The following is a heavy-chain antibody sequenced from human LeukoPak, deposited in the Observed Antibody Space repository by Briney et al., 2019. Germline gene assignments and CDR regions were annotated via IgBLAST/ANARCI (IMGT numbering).Heavy chain of an antibody. CDR2: PDPEDGET. CDR1: GYTLTELS. CDR3: ATEWSYYDSSGYSSY. J-gene: IGHJ4*02. Sequence: GASVKVSCKVSGYTLTELSMHWVRQAPGKGLEWMGGPDPEDGETIYAQKFQGRVTMTEDTSTDTAYMVLSSLRSEDTAVYYCATEWSYYDSSGYSSYWGQGTLVTVSS. D-gene: IGHD3-22*01. V-gene: IGHV1-24*01.